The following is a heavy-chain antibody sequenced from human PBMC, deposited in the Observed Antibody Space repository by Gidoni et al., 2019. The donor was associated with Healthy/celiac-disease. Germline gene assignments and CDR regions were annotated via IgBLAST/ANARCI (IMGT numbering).Heavy chain of an antibody. J-gene: IGHJ4*02. CDR1: GYTVTRFG. D-gene: IGHD3-10*01. CDR2: VSAYKGNT. V-gene: IGHV1-18*01. Sequence: QVQLVQSGAEVKKPGASVKVSCKASGYTVTRFGISWVRQAPGQGLEWMGWVSAYKGNTNYARKLQGRVTMTTDTSTSTAYMELRSLRSDDTAVYYCARARGGATRTLPLDYWGQGTLVTVSS. CDR3: ARARGGATRTLPLDY.